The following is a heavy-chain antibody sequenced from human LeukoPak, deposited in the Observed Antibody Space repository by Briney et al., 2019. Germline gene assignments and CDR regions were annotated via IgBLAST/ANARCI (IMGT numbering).Heavy chain of an antibody. CDR1: GYPFSTYT. J-gene: IGHJ3*02. V-gene: IGHV7-4-1*02. CDR2: IDTNTGNP. CDR3: ARGIGAFDI. Sequence: ASVKVSCKASGYPFSTYTLNWVRQAPGQGLEWMGWIDTNTGNPTYAQAFIGRFVFSLDTSVSAAFLQINSLKAEDTAVYYCARGIGAFDIWGQGTMVTVSS. D-gene: IGHD3-3*01.